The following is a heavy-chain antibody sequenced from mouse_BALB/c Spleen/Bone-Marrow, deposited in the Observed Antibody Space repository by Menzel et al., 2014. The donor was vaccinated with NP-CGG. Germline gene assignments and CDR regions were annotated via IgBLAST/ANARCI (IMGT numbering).Heavy chain of an antibody. D-gene: IGHD4-1*01. CDR1: GFSLTSYG. CDR2: IWRGGST. Sequence: VQLQESGPGLVQPSQSLSITCTVSGFSLTSYGVHWVRQSPGKGLEWLGVIWRGGSTDYNAAFMSRLSITKDNSKSQVFFKMNSLQADDSAIYYCAKNGELGYYFDYWGQGTTLTVSS. V-gene: IGHV2-5*01. J-gene: IGHJ2*01. CDR3: AKNGELGYYFDY.